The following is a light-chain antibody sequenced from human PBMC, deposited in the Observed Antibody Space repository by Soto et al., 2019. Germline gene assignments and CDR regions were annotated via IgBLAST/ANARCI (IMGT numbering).Light chain of an antibody. CDR3: MQTLQTRII. V-gene: IGKV2-28*01. J-gene: IGKJ5*01. CDR1: QSLLYSNGYNY. CDR2: LGS. Sequence: DIVMTQSPLSLPVTPGEPASISCRSSQSLLYSNGYNYLDWYLQKPGQSPQLLIYLGSNRASGVPDRFSGSGSGTDFTLKISRVEAEDVGVYYCMQTLQTRIIFGQGTRLEIK.